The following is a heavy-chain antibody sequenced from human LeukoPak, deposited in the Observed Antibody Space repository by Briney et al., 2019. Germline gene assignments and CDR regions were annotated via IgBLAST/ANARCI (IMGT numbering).Heavy chain of an antibody. Sequence: PGRSLRLSCAASGFTFSSYAMRWVRQAPGKGLEWVAVISYDGSNKYYADSVKGRFTISRDNSKNTLYLQMNSLRAEDTAVYYCARVLSYCGGDCFVGAFDIWGQGTMVTVSS. CDR3: ARVLSYCGGDCFVGAFDI. CDR2: ISYDGSNK. V-gene: IGHV3-30*04. D-gene: IGHD2-21*02. CDR1: GFTFSSYA. J-gene: IGHJ3*02.